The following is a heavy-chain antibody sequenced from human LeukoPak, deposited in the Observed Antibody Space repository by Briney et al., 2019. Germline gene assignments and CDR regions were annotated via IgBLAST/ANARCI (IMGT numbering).Heavy chain of an antibody. V-gene: IGHV3-48*03. CDR1: RFTFSSYE. CDR2: ISSSGSTI. Sequence: PGGSLRLSCAASRFTFSSYEMNWVRQAPGKGLEWVSYISSSGSTIYYADSVKGRFTISRDNAKNSLYLQMNSLRAEDTAVYYCARSTYYYDSSGYSFDYWGQGTLVTVSS. CDR3: ARSTYYYDSSGYSFDY. D-gene: IGHD3-22*01. J-gene: IGHJ4*02.